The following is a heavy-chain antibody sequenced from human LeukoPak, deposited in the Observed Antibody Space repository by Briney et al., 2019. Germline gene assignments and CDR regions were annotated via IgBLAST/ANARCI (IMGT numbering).Heavy chain of an antibody. J-gene: IGHJ6*04. V-gene: IGHV3-48*04. Sequence: PGGSLRLSCVGSGFRFTNYWMHWVRQAPGKGLEWVSYISSSGSTIYYADSVKGRFTISRDNAKNSLYLQMNSLRAEDTAVYYCAELGITMIGGVWGKGTTVTISS. D-gene: IGHD3-10*02. CDR3: AELGITMIGGV. CDR2: ISSSGSTI. CDR1: GFRFTNYW.